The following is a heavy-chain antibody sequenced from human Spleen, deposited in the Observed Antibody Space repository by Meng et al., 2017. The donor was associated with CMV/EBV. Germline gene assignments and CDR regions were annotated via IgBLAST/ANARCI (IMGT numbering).Heavy chain of an antibody. V-gene: IGHV3-21*05. CDR3: ARGFNYEPNFDC. Sequence: GESLKISCEVSGFTFSSYSMNWVRQTPGKGLEWLSYISSSGNDVYYADSVKGRFIISRDNAKNSLFLHMNSLRVEDTALYYCARGFNYEPNFDCWGQGTLVTVSS. CDR2: ISSSGNDV. D-gene: IGHD1-7*01. J-gene: IGHJ4*02. CDR1: GFTFSSYS.